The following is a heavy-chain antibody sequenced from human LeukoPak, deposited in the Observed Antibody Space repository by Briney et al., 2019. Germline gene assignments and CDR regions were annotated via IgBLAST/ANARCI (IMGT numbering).Heavy chain of an antibody. Sequence: GGSLRLSCAASGFTFSSYAMSWVRQAPGKGLEWVAAISGSGGSTYYADSVKGRFTISRDNSKSTLYLQMNSLRAEDTAVYYCANPFSTPRSNYYIDVWGKGTTVTVSS. J-gene: IGHJ6*03. CDR3: ANPFSTPRSNYYIDV. V-gene: IGHV3-23*01. CDR2: ISGSGGST. D-gene: IGHD2-2*01. CDR1: GFTFSSYA.